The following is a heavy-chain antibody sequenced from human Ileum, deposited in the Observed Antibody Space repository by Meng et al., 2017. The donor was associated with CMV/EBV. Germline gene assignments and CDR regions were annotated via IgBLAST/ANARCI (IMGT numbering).Heavy chain of an antibody. CDR3: AKGGAYNRDY. D-gene: IGHD3-10*01. J-gene: IGHJ4*02. CDR2: ISQVGIT. V-gene: IGHV4-34*01. Sequence: LSLTCVVHGVSFSGSYWSWIRQSPGKGLEWIGEISQVGITKYNPSLKSRVTITGDISKNQFSLKLTSVTAADTAVYYCAKGGAYNRDYWGQGTLVTVSS. CDR1: GVSFSGSY.